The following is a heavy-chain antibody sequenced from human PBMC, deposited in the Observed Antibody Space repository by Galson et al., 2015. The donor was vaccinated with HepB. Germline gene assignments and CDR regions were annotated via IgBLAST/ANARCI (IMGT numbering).Heavy chain of an antibody. D-gene: IGHD6-13*01. V-gene: IGHV3-7*03. Sequence: SLRLSCAASGFTFSSYWMSWVRQAPGKGLEWVANIKQDGSEKYYVDSVKGRFTISRDNAKNSLYLQMNSLRAEDTAVYYCARGRWGEGIAAAGTPYYFDYWGQGTLVTVSS. J-gene: IGHJ4*02. CDR2: IKQDGSEK. CDR3: ARGRWGEGIAAAGTPYYFDY. CDR1: GFTFSSYW.